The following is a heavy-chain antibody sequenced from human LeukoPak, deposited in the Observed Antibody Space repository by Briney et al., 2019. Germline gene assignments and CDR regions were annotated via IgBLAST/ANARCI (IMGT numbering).Heavy chain of an antibody. Sequence: GGSLRLSCAASGFTFSSYEMNWVRQAPGKGLEWVSYISSSGSTIYYAYSVKGRFTISRDNAKNSLYLQMNSLRAEDTAVYYCARDWAPYDRSGYYDYWGQGTLVTVSS. CDR2: ISSSGSTI. D-gene: IGHD3-22*01. J-gene: IGHJ4*02. CDR1: GFTFSSYE. V-gene: IGHV3-48*03. CDR3: ARDWAPYDRSGYYDY.